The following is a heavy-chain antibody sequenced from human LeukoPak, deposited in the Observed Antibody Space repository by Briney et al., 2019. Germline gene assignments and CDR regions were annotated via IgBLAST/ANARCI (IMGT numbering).Heavy chain of an antibody. Sequence: ASVKVSCKASGYTFTGYYMHWVRQAPGQGLEWMGWINPNSGGTNYAQKFQGWVTMTRDTSISTAYMELSRLRSDDTAVYYCAITGYIAARNYYYYMDVWGKGTTVTVSS. D-gene: IGHD6-6*01. CDR1: GYTFTGYY. CDR2: INPNSGGT. V-gene: IGHV1-2*04. CDR3: AITGYIAARNYYYYMDV. J-gene: IGHJ6*03.